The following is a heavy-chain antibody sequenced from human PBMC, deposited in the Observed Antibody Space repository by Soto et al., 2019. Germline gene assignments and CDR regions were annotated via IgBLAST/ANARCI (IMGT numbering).Heavy chain of an antibody. D-gene: IGHD1-7*01. CDR1: GYTFTGYY. J-gene: IGHJ4*02. CDR3: ARAPGTKPFDY. CDR2: INPDSGGT. V-gene: IGHV1-2*04. Sequence: GASVKVSCKASGYTFTGYYMHWVRQAPGQGLEWMGWINPDSGGTNYAQKFQGWVTMTRDTSISTAYMELSRLRSDDTAVYHCARAPGTKPFDYWGQGTLVTVSS.